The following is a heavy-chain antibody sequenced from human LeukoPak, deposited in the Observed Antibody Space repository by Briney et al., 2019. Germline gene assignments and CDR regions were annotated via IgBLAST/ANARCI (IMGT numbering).Heavy chain of an antibody. J-gene: IGHJ6*03. CDR3: ARKNWNYGVHYYYMDV. CDR1: GYTFTGYY. V-gene: IGHV1-2*06. Sequence: GASVKVSCKASGYTFTGYYMHWVRQAPGQGLEWMGRINPNSGGTNYAQKFQGRVTMTRDTSVSTAYMELSRLRSDDTAVYYCARKNWNYGVHYYYMDVWGKGTTVTVSS. CDR2: INPNSGGT. D-gene: IGHD1-7*01.